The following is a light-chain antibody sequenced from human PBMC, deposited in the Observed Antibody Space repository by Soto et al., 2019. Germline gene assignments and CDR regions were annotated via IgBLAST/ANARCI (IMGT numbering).Light chain of an antibody. CDR3: QQYSTSPYA. Sequence: ENVLTQSPGNLSLSPGERVTLFCRASQSVSTNYLAWYQQKPGQAPRLLIYGASSRATGIPDRFSGSGSGTDFTLTISRLEPEDFAVYYCQQYSTSPYAFGQGTKLEIK. J-gene: IGKJ2*01. CDR1: QSVSTNY. CDR2: GAS. V-gene: IGKV3-20*01.